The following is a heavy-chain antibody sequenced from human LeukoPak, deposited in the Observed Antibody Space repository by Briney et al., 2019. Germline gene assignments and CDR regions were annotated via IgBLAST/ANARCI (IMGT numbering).Heavy chain of an antibody. Sequence: GSLRLSCAASGFTFSSYAMSWVRQAPGKGLEWVSAISGSDDNTYYADSVKGRFTISRDNSKNTLFLQMNSLRAEDTAVYYCAKVFHEKVLVITTPLDYWGQGTLVTVSS. CDR2: ISGSDDNT. J-gene: IGHJ4*02. V-gene: IGHV3-23*01. D-gene: IGHD3-22*01. CDR1: GFTFSSYA. CDR3: AKVFHEKVLVITTPLDY.